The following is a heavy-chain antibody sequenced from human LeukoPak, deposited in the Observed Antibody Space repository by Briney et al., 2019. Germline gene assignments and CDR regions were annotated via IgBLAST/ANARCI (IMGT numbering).Heavy chain of an antibody. CDR3: ARGAPRGYYYDSSGSKPFDY. CDR1: GGSFSGYY. D-gene: IGHD3-22*01. V-gene: IGHV4-34*01. Sequence: PSETLSLTCAVYGGSFSGYYWSWIRQPPGKGLEWIGEINHSGSTNYNLSLKSRVTISVDTSKNQFSLKLSSVTAADTAVYYCARGAPRGYYYDSSGSKPFDYWGQGTLVTVSS. CDR2: INHSGST. J-gene: IGHJ4*02.